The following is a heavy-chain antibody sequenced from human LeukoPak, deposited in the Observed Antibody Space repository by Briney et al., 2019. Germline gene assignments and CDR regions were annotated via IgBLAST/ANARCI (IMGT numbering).Heavy chain of an antibody. J-gene: IGHJ6*04. CDR3: ARGPSDCTGASCYGGDYYYFGMDV. D-gene: IGHD2-2*01. CDR1: GYTFTSYG. CDR2: ISAYNGHT. V-gene: IGHV1-18*01. Sequence: ASVKVSCKASGYTFTSYGVSWVRQAPGQGLEWMGWISAYNGHTKYAQNFQGRVTMTTDTSTNTTYMELRSLRSDDTAFYYCARGPSDCTGASCYGGDYYYFGMDVWGKGTTVTVSS.